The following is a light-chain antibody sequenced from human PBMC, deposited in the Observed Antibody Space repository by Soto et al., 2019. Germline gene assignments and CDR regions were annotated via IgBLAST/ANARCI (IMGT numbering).Light chain of an antibody. CDR1: QSVNTF. J-gene: IGKJ4*01. CDR3: QQRAKWPLT. V-gene: IGKV3-11*01. Sequence: EIELTQSPVTLSLSPGEGATLSCRASQSVNTFLAWYQQKPCQTPRLLIYDTSNRATGIPARFSGSGSGTDFPLTISSLEPEDFAIYYCQQRAKWPLTFGGGTKVEIK. CDR2: DTS.